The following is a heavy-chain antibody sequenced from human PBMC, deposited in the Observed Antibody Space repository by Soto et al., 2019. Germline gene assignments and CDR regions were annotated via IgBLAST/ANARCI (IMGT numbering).Heavy chain of an antibody. CDR2: ISYDGSNK. D-gene: IGHD3-10*01. CDR3: ARVRWAVRGVTATLRRGMDV. CDR1: GFTFSSYA. J-gene: IGHJ6*02. V-gene: IGHV3-30-3*01. Sequence: QVQLVESGGGVVQPGRSLRLSCAASGFTFSSYAMHWVRQAPGKGLEWVAVISYDGSNKYYADSVKGRFTISRDNSKNTLELQMNSLRAEDTAVYYCARVRWAVRGVTATLRRGMDVWGQGTTVTVSS.